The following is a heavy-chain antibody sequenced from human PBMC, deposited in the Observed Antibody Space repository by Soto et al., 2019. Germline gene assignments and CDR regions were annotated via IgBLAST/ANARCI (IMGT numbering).Heavy chain of an antibody. J-gene: IGHJ4*02. CDR3: ATMQRGTMIVPLDY. CDR1: GFTFSSYA. Sequence: EVQLLESGGGLVQPGGSLRLSCAASGFTFSSYAMSWVRQAPGKGLEWVSAISGSGGSTYYADSVKGRFTISRDNSKNTLYLQMNSLRAEVTAVYYCATMQRGTMIVPLDYWGQGTLVTVSS. D-gene: IGHD3-22*01. CDR2: ISGSGGST. V-gene: IGHV3-23*01.